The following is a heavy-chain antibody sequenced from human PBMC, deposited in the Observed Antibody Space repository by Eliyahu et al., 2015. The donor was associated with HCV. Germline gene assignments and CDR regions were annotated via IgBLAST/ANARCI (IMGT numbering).Heavy chain of an antibody. CDR3: TRGSGTFYGFDTIDY. CDR1: GFTXSSYW. J-gene: IGHJ4*02. Sequence: EVQLVESGGGFVQPGGYLRLSXAASGFTXSSYWMHWVRQAPGKGXVWISRINGDGSNLNYADSVKGRFTIYRDNAKNTLFLQMNSLRVEDTAVYYCTRGSGTFYGFDTIDYWGQGDLVTVSS. V-gene: IGHV3-74*01. CDR2: INGDGSNL. D-gene: IGHD2/OR15-2a*01.